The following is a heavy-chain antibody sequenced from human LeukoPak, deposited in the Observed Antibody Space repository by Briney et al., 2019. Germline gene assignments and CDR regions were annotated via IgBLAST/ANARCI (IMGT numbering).Heavy chain of an antibody. D-gene: IGHD2-15*01. CDR2: ISSSSSYI. Sequence: PGGSLRLSCAASGLTFSSYSMNWVRQAPGKGLEWVSSISSSSSYIYYADSVKGRFTTSRDNAKNSLYLQMNSLRAEDTAVYYCALSTGGYCSGGSCYGFYYYYGMDVWGQGTTVTVSS. J-gene: IGHJ6*02. V-gene: IGHV3-21*01. CDR3: ALSTGGYCSGGSCYGFYYYYGMDV. CDR1: GLTFSSYS.